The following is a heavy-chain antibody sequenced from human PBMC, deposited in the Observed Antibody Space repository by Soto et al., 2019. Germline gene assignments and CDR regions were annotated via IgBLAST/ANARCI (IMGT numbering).Heavy chain of an antibody. V-gene: IGHV4-59*08. CDR1: GCSISSYY. Sequence: SETLSLTCTFSGCSISSYYWSWIRQPPGKGLEWIGGINYSGSTNYDPSLKSRVTISVDTSKNQFSLMLTSVTAADTAVYYCARHPGYCTGTSCYGYYTMDVWGQGTTVTVSS. J-gene: IGHJ6*02. CDR2: INYSGST. D-gene: IGHD2-2*01. CDR3: ARHPGYCTGTSCYGYYTMDV.